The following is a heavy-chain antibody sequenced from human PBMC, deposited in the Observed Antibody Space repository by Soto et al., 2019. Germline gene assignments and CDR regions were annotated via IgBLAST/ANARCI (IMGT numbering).Heavy chain of an antibody. D-gene: IGHD3-22*01. Sequence: GGSLRLSWAASGFTVSSNYMSWVRQAPGKGLEWVSVIYSGGSTYYADSVKGRFTISRDNSKNTLYLQMNSLRAEDTAVYYCARDGYYYDSSGSPLLGAFDIWGQGTMVTVS. CDR3: ARDGYYYDSSGSPLLGAFDI. J-gene: IGHJ3*02. CDR2: IYSGGST. CDR1: GFTVSSNY. V-gene: IGHV3-53*01.